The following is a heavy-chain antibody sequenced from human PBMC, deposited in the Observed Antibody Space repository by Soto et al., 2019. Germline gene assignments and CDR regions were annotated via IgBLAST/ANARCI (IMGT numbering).Heavy chain of an antibody. CDR3: ARATGRNWFDP. J-gene: IGHJ5*02. Sequence: TSETLSLTCTVSGGSISSGGYYWSWIRQHPGKGLEWIGYIYYTGNTYYNPSLKSRVDISVDTSKNQISLKLSSATAADTAVYYCARATGRNWFDPWGQGTLVTVSS. CDR1: GGSISSGGYY. CDR2: IYYTGNT. V-gene: IGHV4-31*03. D-gene: IGHD1-1*01.